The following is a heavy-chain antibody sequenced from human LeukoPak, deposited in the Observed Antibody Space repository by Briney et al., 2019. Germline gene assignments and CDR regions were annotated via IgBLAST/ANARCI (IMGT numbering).Heavy chain of an antibody. CDR2: ISAYNGNT. J-gene: IGHJ6*02. CDR1: GYTFSNYG. CDR3: AREIRSSIYYYGMDV. V-gene: IGHV1-18*01. D-gene: IGHD3-16*01. Sequence: ASVKVSCKASGYTFSNYGISWARQAPGQGLEWMGWISAYNGNTNYAQKLQCRVTMTTDTSTSTAYMKLRSLRSDDTAVYYCAREIRSSIYYYGMDVWGQGTTVTVS.